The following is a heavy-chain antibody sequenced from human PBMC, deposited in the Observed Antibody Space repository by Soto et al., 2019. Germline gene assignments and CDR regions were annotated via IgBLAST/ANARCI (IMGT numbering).Heavy chain of an antibody. CDR2: IYYSGST. J-gene: IGHJ5*02. CDR1: GGSISSYY. V-gene: IGHV4-59*01. CDR3: ARSQSGYSSSRTLFDP. Sequence: PSETLSLTCTVSGGSISSYYWSWIRQPPGKGLEWIGYIYYSGSTNYNPSLKSRVAISVDTSKNQFSLKLSSVTAADTAVYYCARSQSGYSSSRTLFDPWGQGTLVPVSS. D-gene: IGHD6-13*01.